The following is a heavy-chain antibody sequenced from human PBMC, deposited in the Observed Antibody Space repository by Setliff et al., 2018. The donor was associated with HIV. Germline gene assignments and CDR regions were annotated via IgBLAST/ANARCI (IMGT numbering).Heavy chain of an antibody. CDR2: IYYSGST. CDR3: AITIVGVTTEMY. J-gene: IGHJ4*02. D-gene: IGHD2-21*02. V-gene: IGHV4-39*07. CDR1: GGSISNSRYY. Sequence: SETLSLTCTVSGGSISNSRYYWSWIRQPPGKGLEWIGSIYYSGSTYYNPSLQSRVTVSVDTSKPQFSLKVKSVTAADTAVYYCAITIVGVTTEMYWGQGTLVTVSS.